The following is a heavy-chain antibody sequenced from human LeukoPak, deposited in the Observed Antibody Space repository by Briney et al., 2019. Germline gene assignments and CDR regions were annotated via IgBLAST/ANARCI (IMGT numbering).Heavy chain of an antibody. CDR1: GGSFSGHY. Sequence: SETLSLTCAVYGGSFSGHYWSWIRQPPGKGLEWIGEINHSGSTNYNPSLKSRVTISVDTSKNQFSLKLSSVTAADTAVYYCARGWRITIFGVPKGPNYCMDVWGKGTTVTVSS. CDR2: INHSGST. V-gene: IGHV4-34*01. J-gene: IGHJ6*03. D-gene: IGHD3-3*01. CDR3: ARGWRITIFGVPKGPNYCMDV.